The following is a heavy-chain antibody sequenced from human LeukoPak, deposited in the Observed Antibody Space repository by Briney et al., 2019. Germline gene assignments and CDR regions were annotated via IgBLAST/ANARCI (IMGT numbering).Heavy chain of an antibody. J-gene: IGHJ3*02. CDR2: INPNSGGT. CDR1: GYTFTGYY. CDR3: ARDHNYYDSSGPDAFDI. V-gene: IGHV1-2*02. D-gene: IGHD3-22*01. Sequence: ASVKVSCKASGYTFTGYYMHWVRQAPGQGLEWMGWINPNSGGTNYAQKFQGRVTMTRDTSISTAYMELSRLRSDDTAVYYCARDHNYYDSSGPDAFDIWGQGTMVTVSS.